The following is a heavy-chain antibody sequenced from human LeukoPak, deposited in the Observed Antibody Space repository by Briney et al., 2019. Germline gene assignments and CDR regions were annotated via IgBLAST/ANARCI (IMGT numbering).Heavy chain of an antibody. CDR3: ARVWSSTGDLNY. D-gene: IGHD7-27*01. V-gene: IGHV3-74*01. J-gene: IGHJ4*02. Sequence: GGSLRLSCAASGFTFTTYWMHWVRQAPGKGLVWVSRINTDGSSTSYADSVKGRFTISRDNAKNTLYLQMNSLRAEDTAVYYCARVWSSTGDLNYWGQGTLVTVSS. CDR1: GFTFTTYW. CDR2: INTDGSST.